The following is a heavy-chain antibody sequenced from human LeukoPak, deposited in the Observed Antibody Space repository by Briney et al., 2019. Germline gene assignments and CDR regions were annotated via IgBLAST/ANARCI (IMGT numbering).Heavy chain of an antibody. D-gene: IGHD5-12*01. CDR3: ARGPNSGYGRFDY. V-gene: IGHV4-34*01. CDR2: INHSGST. Sequence: SETLSLTCAVYGGSFSGYYWSWIRQPPGKGLEWIGEINHSGSTNYNPSLKSRVTISVDTSKNQFSLKLSSVTAADTAVYYCARGPNSGYGRFDYWGQGTLVTVSS. J-gene: IGHJ4*02. CDR1: GGSFSGYY.